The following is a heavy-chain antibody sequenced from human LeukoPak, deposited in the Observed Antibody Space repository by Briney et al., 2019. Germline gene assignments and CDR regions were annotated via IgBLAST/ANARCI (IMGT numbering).Heavy chain of an antibody. CDR3: ARWGTYSSSWLGAFDI. D-gene: IGHD6-13*01. CDR1: GFTFSSFG. J-gene: IGHJ3*02. CDR2: IWYDGSNK. V-gene: IGHV3-33*01. Sequence: PGRSLRLSCAASGFTFSSFGMQWVRQAPGKGLEWVAVIWYDGSNKYYTDSVKGRFTISRDNSKNTLYLQMNSLRAKDTRCSYCARWGTYSSSWLGAFDIWGQGTMVTVSS.